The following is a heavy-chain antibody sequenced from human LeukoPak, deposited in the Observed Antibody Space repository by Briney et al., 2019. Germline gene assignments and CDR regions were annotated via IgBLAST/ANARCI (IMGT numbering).Heavy chain of an antibody. J-gene: IGHJ4*02. Sequence: SVKVSCKASGGTFSSYAISWVRQAPGQGLEWMGGIIPIFGTANYAQKFQGRVTITTDESTSTAYMELSSLRSEDTAVYYCARPYSQPGGPFDYWGQGTLITVSS. D-gene: IGHD2-21*01. CDR3: ARPYSQPGGPFDY. V-gene: IGHV1-69*05. CDR2: IIPIFGTA. CDR1: GGTFSSYA.